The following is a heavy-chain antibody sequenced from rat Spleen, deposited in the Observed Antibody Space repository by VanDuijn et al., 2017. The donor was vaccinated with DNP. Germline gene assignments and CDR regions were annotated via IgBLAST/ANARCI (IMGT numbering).Heavy chain of an antibody. CDR3: ASRPPPTRGPFDY. Sequence: EVQLVESGGGLVQPGRSMKLSCAASGFTFTNYYMAWIRQAPGKGLEWVASISNTGDNTYYSDSVKGRFSLSRDNAKSTLYLQMDSLRSEDTATYYCASRPPPTRGPFDYWGQGVLVTVSS. CDR1: GFTFTNYY. CDR2: ISNTGDNT. J-gene: IGHJ2*01. V-gene: IGHV5-25*01. D-gene: IGHD1-4*01.